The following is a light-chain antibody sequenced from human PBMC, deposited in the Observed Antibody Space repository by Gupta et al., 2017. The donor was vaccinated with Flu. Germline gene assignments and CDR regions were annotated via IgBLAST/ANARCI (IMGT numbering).Light chain of an antibody. Sequence: QSALTQPASVSGSPGQSIPISCTGTSSDVGGYNYVSWYQQHPGKAPKLMIYEVSNRPSGVSNRFSGSKSGNTASLTISGLQAEDEADYYCSSYTSSSTRYYVFGTGTKVTVL. CDR1: SSDVGGYNY. J-gene: IGLJ1*01. CDR2: EVS. CDR3: SSYTSSSTRYYV. V-gene: IGLV2-14*01.